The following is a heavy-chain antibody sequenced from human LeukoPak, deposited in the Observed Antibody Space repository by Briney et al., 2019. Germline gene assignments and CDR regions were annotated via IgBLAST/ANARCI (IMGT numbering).Heavy chain of an antibody. CDR3: ARVRLPAARLGIDY. CDR1: GGSFSGYY. J-gene: IGHJ4*02. Sequence: SETLSLTCAVYGGSFSGYYWSWIRQPPGKGLEWIGEINHSGSTNYNPSLKSRVTISVDTSKNQFSLKLSSVTAADTAVYYCARVRLPAARLGIDYWGQGTLVTVSS. CDR2: INHSGST. D-gene: IGHD2-2*01. V-gene: IGHV4-34*01.